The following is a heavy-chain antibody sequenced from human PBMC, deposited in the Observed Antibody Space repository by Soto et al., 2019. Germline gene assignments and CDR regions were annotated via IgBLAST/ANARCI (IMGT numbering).Heavy chain of an antibody. CDR2: IYPGDSDT. CDR1: GYSFTNFW. V-gene: IGHV5-51*01. J-gene: IGHJ4*02. Sequence: GESLKISCKGSGYSFTNFWIGWVRQMPGRGLEWMGIIYPGDSDTRYSPSFQGQVTISVDKSISTAYLQWSSLKASDTATYFCARSGGYVYYSPIPEHFFDLWGQGSRVTVSS. D-gene: IGHD3-10*01. CDR3: ARSGGYVYYSPIPEHFFDL.